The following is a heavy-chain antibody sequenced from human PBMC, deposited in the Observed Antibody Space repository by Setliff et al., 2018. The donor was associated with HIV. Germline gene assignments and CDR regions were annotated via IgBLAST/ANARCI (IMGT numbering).Heavy chain of an antibody. J-gene: IGHJ4*02. CDR3: ARGGGFWSGQLDY. D-gene: IGHD3-3*01. CDR1: GGSFNDHY. V-gene: IGHV4-34*01. Sequence: KPSETLSLTCAVYGGSFNDHYWSWIRQPPGKGLEWIGEINHSGISNFNPSLKSRVSIPIDTPRSQFSLKLSSVTAADTAVYYCARGGGFWSGQLDYWGQGTLVTVSS. CDR2: INHSGIS.